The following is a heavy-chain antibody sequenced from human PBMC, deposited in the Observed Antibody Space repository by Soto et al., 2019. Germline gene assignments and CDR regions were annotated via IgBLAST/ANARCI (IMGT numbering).Heavy chain of an antibody. CDR3: ARFYGDYSNWFDP. V-gene: IGHV4-30-2*01. CDR1: GGSISSGGYS. D-gene: IGHD4-17*01. CDR2: IYHSGRT. J-gene: IGHJ5*02. Sequence: QLQLQESGSGLVKPSQTLSLTCAVSGGSISSGGYSWSWIRQPPGKGLEWIGYIYHSGRTYYNPSLKIRVTISVARSKNQFSLKLSSVTAADTAVYYCARFYGDYSNWFDPWGQGTLVTVSS.